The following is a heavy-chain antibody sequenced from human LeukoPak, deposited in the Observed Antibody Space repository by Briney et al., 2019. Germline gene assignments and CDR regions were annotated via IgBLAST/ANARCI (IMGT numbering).Heavy chain of an antibody. J-gene: IGHJ4*02. CDR3: LGYCSGGRCYSGGH. CDR1: GFTFSTYA. V-gene: IGHV3-23*01. CDR2: VSTSGGST. D-gene: IGHD2-15*01. Sequence: GGSLRLSCAASGFTFSTYAMSWVRQAPGKGLEWVSTVSTSGGSTYYADSVKGRFTISRDNSKNTQCLQMNSLRAEDTAIYYCLGYCSGGRCYSGGHWGQGTLVTASS.